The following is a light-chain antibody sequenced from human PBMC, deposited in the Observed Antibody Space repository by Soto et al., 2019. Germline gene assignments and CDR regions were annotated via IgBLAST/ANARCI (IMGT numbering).Light chain of an antibody. CDR2: GAS. CDR1: QSVSSN. V-gene: IGKV3-15*01. J-gene: IGKJ3*01. Sequence: EIVMTQSPATLSVSPGEGATVSCRASQSVSSNLAWYQQKPGQAPRLLIYGASTRATGIPARFSGSGSGTEFTLTISSLQSEDFALYYCHQYHDWPPEFGPGTKVQIK. CDR3: HQYHDWPPE.